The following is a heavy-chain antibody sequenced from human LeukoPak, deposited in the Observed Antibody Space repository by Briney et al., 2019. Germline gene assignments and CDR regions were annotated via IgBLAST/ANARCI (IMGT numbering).Heavy chain of an antibody. CDR3: ARDFKSPSAVVITTLYYYYYMDV. CDR2: ISSSGSTI. Sequence: GGSLRLSCAASGFTFSDYYMSWIRQAPGKGLEWVSYISSSGSTIYYADSVKGRFTISRDNAKNSLYLLMNSLRAEDTAVYYCARDFKSPSAVVITTLYYYYYMDVWGKGTTVTVSS. CDR1: GFTFSDYY. J-gene: IGHJ6*03. D-gene: IGHD3-22*01. V-gene: IGHV3-11*04.